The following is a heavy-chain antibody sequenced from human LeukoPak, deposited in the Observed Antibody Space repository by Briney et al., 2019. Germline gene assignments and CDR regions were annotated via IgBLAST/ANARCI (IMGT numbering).Heavy chain of an antibody. J-gene: IGHJ3*02. V-gene: IGHV4-39*01. CDR3: ARRSSGQHHDAYDI. Sequence: SETLSLTCTVSGGSISSSSYYWGWIRQPPGKGLHWIGNIYYSGSTYYNPSVKSRVTISVDTSKNQFSLKLSSVTAADTAVYYCARRSSGQHHDAYDIWGQGTMVTVSS. CDR2: IYYSGST. D-gene: IGHD6-19*01. CDR1: GGSISSSSYY.